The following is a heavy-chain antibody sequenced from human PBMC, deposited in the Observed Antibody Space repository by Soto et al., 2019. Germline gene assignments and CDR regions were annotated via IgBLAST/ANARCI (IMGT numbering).Heavy chain of an antibody. CDR1: GFTFSSYG. V-gene: IGHV3-30*18. Sequence: PGGSLRLSCAASGFTFSSYGMHWVRQAPGKGLEWVAVISYDGSNKYYADSVKGRFTIPRDNSKNTLYLQMNSLRAEDTAVYYCAKEANGYSSGWNNFDYWGQGTLVTVSS. J-gene: IGHJ4*02. D-gene: IGHD6-19*01. CDR2: ISYDGSNK. CDR3: AKEANGYSSGWNNFDY.